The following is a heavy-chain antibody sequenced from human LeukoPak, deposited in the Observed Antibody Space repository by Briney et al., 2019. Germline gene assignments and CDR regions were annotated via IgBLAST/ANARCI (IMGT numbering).Heavy chain of an antibody. D-gene: IGHD4-17*01. V-gene: IGHV3-74*03. J-gene: IGHJ4*02. CDR1: GFTFSNYW. CDR2: IKTDGSDM. CDR3: VRDQTVFTILAY. Sequence: GGSLRLSCAAAGFTFSNYWMHWARQAPGKGLVWVAAIKTDGSDMQYADSVKGRFAISRDNAKNTVYLQMNSLRDEDTAVYYCVRDQTVFTILAYWGQGTLVTVSS.